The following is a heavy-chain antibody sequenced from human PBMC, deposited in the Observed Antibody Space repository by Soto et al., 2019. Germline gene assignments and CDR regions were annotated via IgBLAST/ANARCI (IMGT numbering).Heavy chain of an antibody. V-gene: IGHV1-69*12. CDR1: GGTFSNSV. J-gene: IGHJ4*02. D-gene: IGHD3-22*01. Sequence: QVQLVQSGAEMKKPGSSVKVSCKASGGTFSNSVISWVRQAPGQGLEWMGGIIPSSGSSNYVQKFQDRLTITADESTATAYMELSSLRSEDTAMYYCAYYDTNGNYWGQGTLVTVSS. CDR3: AYYDTNGNY. CDR2: IIPSSGSS.